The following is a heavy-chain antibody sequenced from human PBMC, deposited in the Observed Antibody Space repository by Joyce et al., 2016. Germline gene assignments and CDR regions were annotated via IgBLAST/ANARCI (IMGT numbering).Heavy chain of an antibody. D-gene: IGHD5-24*01. J-gene: IGHJ4*02. V-gene: IGHV4-39*07. CDR1: TASISSPNYY. Sequence: QLQLQESGPGLVKPSETLSLTCTVSTASISSPNYYWGWVRQPPGMGLGWIGNIYYSGSTYYKPSLKSRVTMSVDTSKNQFSLELSSVTPADTAVYFCVRGDLRDGYTLDYWGQGTLVTVSS. CDR2: IYYSGST. CDR3: VRGDLRDGYTLDY.